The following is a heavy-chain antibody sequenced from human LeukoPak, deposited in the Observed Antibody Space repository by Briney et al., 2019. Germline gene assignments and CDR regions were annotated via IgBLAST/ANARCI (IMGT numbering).Heavy chain of an antibody. J-gene: IGHJ3*02. CDR3: AKDQLYDILTGYYPSDAFDI. CDR1: GFTFSSYG. Sequence: GGSLRLSCAGSGFTFSSYGIHWVRQAPGKGLEWVAKILYDGARIYYADSVKGRFTVSRDSSKNTLNLQMNSLRSEDTAVYYCAKDQLYDILTGYYPSDAFDIWGQGTMVTVSS. V-gene: IGHV3-30*02. CDR2: ILYDGARI. D-gene: IGHD3-9*01.